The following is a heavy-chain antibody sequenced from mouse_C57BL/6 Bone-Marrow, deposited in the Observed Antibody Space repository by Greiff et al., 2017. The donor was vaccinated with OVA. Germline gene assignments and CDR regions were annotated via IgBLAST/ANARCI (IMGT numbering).Heavy chain of an antibody. D-gene: IGHD2-4*01. V-gene: IGHV1-18*01. CDR3: ARMMGDYDGAWFAY. J-gene: IGHJ3*01. CDR2: INPNNGGT. CDR1: GYTFTDYN. Sequence: EVQLQQSGPELVKPGASVKIPCKASGYTFTDYNMDWVKQSHGKSLEWIGDINPNNGGTIYNQKFKGKATLTVDKSSSTAYMELRSLTSEDTAVYYCARMMGDYDGAWFAYWGQGTLVTVSA.